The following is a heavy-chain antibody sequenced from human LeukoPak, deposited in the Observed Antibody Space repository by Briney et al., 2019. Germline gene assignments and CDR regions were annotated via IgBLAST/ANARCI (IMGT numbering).Heavy chain of an antibody. CDR3: ARDQRALGY. Sequence: GASVKVSCKASGYTFTGYYMHWVRQAPGQGLEWMGWINPNSGGTNYAQKFQGRVTMTRDTSTSTVYMELSSLRSEDTAVYYCARDQRALGYWGQGTLVTVSS. J-gene: IGHJ4*02. CDR2: INPNSGGT. V-gene: IGHV1-2*02. CDR1: GYTFTGYY. D-gene: IGHD3-16*02.